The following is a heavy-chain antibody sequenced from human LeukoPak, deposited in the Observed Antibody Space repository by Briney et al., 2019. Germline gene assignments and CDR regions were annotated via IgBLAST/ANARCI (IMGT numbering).Heavy chain of an antibody. CDR1: GGSFSGYY. CDR3: ARDEQWLVYYFDY. V-gene: IGHV4-34*01. Sequence: SETLSLTCAVYGGSFSGYYWSWIRQPPGKGLEWIGEINHSGSTNYNPSLKSRVTISVDTSKNQFSLKLSSVTAADTAVYYCARDEQWLVYYFDYWGQGTLVTVSS. CDR2: INHSGST. D-gene: IGHD6-19*01. J-gene: IGHJ4*02.